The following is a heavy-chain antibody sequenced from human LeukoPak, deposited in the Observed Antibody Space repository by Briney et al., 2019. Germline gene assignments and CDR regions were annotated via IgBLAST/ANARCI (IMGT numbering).Heavy chain of an antibody. CDR1: GFTFTSFA. D-gene: IGHD3-10*01. Sequence: GGSLRLSCAASGFTFTSFAMSWVRQAPGKGLEWVSTISRSGVATYYANSVKGRFTISRDNSKNTLYLQMNSLRAEDTAVYYCAKEARIRGVIPAYWGQGTLVTVSS. J-gene: IGHJ4*02. CDR3: AKEARIRGVIPAY. V-gene: IGHV3-23*01. CDR2: ISRSGVAT.